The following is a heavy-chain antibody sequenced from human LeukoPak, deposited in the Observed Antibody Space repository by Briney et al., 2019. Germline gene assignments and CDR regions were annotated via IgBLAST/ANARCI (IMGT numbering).Heavy chain of an antibody. CDR3: AKYFASGSYYKLPH. J-gene: IGHJ1*01. D-gene: IGHD3-10*01. CDR2: ISGSGAYT. CDR1: GVKCSSDA. Sequence: RECLRRSWAASGVKCSSDAMSGVRQVQGKGLEWVSTISGSGAYTYYADSVKGRFTISRDNSKNTLYPQMNSLRAEDTAVYYCAKYFASGSYYKLPHWGQGTLVTVSS. V-gene: IGHV3-23*01.